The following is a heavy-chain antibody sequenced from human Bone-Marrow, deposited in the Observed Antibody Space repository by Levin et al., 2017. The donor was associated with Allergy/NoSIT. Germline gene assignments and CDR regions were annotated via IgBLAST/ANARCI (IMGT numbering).Heavy chain of an antibody. CDR3: ARGGGMDV. J-gene: IGHJ6*03. D-gene: IGHD3-16*01. CDR1: GFSISSNW. CDR2: IKQDGSEK. V-gene: IGHV3-7*01. Sequence: GGSLRLSCAASGFSISSNWMSWVRQAPGKGLEWVATIKQDGSEKYYVDPVKGRFAISRDNAKNSLYLQMDSLRVEDTAEYYCARGGGMDVWGKGTTVTVSS.